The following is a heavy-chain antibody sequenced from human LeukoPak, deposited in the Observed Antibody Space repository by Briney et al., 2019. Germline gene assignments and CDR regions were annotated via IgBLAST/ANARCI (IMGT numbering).Heavy chain of an antibody. Sequence: KPGGSLRLSCAASGFTFSNAYMSWVRQAPGKGLEWVGRVRSKTDGGTTDYAAPVKGRFTISRDDSENSLYLQINSLKTDDTAVYYCTYYGSGAIRFWGQGTLVTVSS. V-gene: IGHV3-15*01. CDR3: TYYGSGAIRF. CDR2: VRSKTDGGTT. J-gene: IGHJ4*02. D-gene: IGHD3-10*01. CDR1: GFTFSNAY.